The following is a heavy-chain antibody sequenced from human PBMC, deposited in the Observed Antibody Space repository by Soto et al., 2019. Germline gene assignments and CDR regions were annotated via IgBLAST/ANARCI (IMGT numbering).Heavy chain of an antibody. J-gene: IGHJ4*02. V-gene: IGHV3-30-3*01. D-gene: IGHD3-3*01. CDR3: ASRYDFWSGYFDPTFDY. Sequence: QVQLVESGGGVVQPGRSLRLSCAASGFTFSSYAMHWVRQAPGKGLEWVAVISYDGSNKYYADSVKGRFTISRDNSKNTLYLQMNSLGAEDTAVYYCASRYDFWSGYFDPTFDYWGQGTLVTVSS. CDR1: GFTFSSYA. CDR2: ISYDGSNK.